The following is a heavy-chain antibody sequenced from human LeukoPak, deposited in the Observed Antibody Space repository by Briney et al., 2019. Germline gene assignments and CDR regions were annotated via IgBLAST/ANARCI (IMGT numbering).Heavy chain of an antibody. CDR1: GYTFTSYY. J-gene: IGHJ4*02. Sequence: GASVKVSCKASGYTFTSYYMHWVRQAPGQGLEWMGIINPSGGSTSYAQKFQGRVTMTRDTSTSTVYMELSSLRSEDTAVYYCAMPGDYYDSSGYYSQVDYWGQGTLVTVSS. CDR2: INPSGGST. V-gene: IGHV1-46*01. D-gene: IGHD3-22*01. CDR3: AMPGDYYDSSGYYSQVDY.